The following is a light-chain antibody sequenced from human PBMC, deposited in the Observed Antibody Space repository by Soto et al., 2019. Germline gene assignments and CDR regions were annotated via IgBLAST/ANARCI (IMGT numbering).Light chain of an antibody. CDR1: SSDVGGYKS. CDR2: EVS. CDR3: SSSAGNDRRV. Sequence: QSALTQPPSASGSPGQSVTISCTGTSSDVGGYKSVSGYQQHPGKAPKLLIYEVSRRTSGVPDRFSGSKSGNTASLIVSGLQAEDEADYYCSSSAGNDRRVFGGGTKVTVL. V-gene: IGLV2-8*01. J-gene: IGLJ3*02.